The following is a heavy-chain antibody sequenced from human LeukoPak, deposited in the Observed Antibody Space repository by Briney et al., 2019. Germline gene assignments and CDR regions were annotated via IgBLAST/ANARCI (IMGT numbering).Heavy chain of an antibody. CDR1: GYTFPSYD. J-gene: IGHJ6*02. D-gene: IGHD3-10*01. CDR2: MNPNSGNT. CDR3: ARWVELLWFGERGYGMDV. V-gene: IGHV1-8*01. Sequence: ASVKVSCKASGYTFPSYDINWVRPATGQGLEWMGWMNPNSGNTGYAQKIQGRVTMTRNTSISTAYMELSSLRSEDTAVNYCARWVELLWFGERGYGMDVWGQGTTVTVSS.